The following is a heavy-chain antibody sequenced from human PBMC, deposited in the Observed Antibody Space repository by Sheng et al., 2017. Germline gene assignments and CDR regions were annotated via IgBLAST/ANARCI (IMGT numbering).Heavy chain of an antibody. J-gene: IGHJ4*02. CDR2: IYHSGST. CDR3: ARDAGPYYDSSGYYSY. D-gene: IGHD3-22*01. Sequence: QVQLQESGPGLVKPSETLSLTCAVSGYSISSGYYWGWIRQPPGKGLEWIGSIYHSGSTYYNPSLKSRVTISVDTSKNQFSLKLSSVTAADTAVYYCARDAGPYYDSSGYYSYWGQGTLVT. CDR1: GYSISSGYY. V-gene: IGHV4-38-2*02.